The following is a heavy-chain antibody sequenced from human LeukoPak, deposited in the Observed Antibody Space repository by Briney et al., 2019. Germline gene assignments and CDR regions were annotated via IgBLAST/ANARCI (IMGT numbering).Heavy chain of an antibody. CDR3: ARGIVGATTVPF. V-gene: IGHV1-2*02. Sequence: ASVTLSCKASGYTFTGDYMHWVRQPPGQGLEWMGWINPNGGGTNYAQKFQGRVTMTRDTSISKAYMELSRLRSDDTAVYYCARGIVGATTVPFWGQGTLVTVSS. J-gene: IGHJ4*02. D-gene: IGHD1-26*01. CDR1: GYTFTGDY. CDR2: INPNGGGT.